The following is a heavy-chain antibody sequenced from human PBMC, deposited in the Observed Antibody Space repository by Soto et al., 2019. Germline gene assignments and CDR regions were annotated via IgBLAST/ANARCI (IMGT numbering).Heavy chain of an antibody. CDR1: GYTFTNYW. Sequence: GESLKISCKGSGYTFTNYWIGWVRQMPGKGLEWMGIIYPSNSHTRYSPSFQGQVTISADKSISTAYLQWSSLKASDTAMYYCATPGGREASGYYGCRDACGCWGQGTRSTVSS. V-gene: IGHV5-51*01. J-gene: IGHJ3*01. CDR3: ATPGGREASGYYGCRDACGC. D-gene: IGHD3-22*01. CDR2: IYPSNSHT.